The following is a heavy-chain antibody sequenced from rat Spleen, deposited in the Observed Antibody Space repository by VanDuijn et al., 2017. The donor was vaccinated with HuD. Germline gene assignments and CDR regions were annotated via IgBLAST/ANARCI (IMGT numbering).Heavy chain of an antibody. CDR3: ATHPGIPRGWFAY. CDR2: ISYDGSST. D-gene: IGHD1-4*01. J-gene: IGHJ3*01. V-gene: IGHV5-7*01. CDR1: GFTFSDYY. Sequence: EVQLVESDGGLVQPGRSLKLSCAASGFTFSDYYMAWVRQAPKKGLEWVATISYDGSSTYYRDSVKGRFTISRNNAKSTLYLQMDSLRSEDTATYYCATHPGIPRGWFAYWGQGTLVTVSS.